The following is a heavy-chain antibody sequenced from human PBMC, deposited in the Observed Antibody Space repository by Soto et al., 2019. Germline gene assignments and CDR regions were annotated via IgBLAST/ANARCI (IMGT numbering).Heavy chain of an antibody. Sequence: GGSLRLSCAASGFTFSSYAMHWVRQAPGKGLEWVAVISYDGSIEYYADSVKGRFTISRDSSKSTLYLQLNSLRVEDTAVYHCARTMAVTGPYYFDYWGQGTLVTVSS. CDR3: ARTMAVTGPYYFDY. D-gene: IGHD6-19*01. CDR2: ISYDGSIE. V-gene: IGHV3-30-3*01. J-gene: IGHJ4*02. CDR1: GFTFSSYA.